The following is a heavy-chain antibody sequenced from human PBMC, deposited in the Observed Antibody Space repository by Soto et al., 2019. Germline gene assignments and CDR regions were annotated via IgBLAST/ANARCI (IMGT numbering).Heavy chain of an antibody. J-gene: IGHJ6*02. V-gene: IGHV5-51*01. D-gene: IGHD2-2*01. CDR2: IYPGDSDT. CDR3: ARGAKDCSSTSCPSPSYYYYGMDV. Sequence: GESLKISCKGSGYSFTSYWIGWVRQMPGKGLEWMGIIYPGDSDTRYSPSFQGQVTISVDKSISTAYLQWSSLKASDTAMYYCARGAKDCSSTSCPSPSYYYYGMDVWGQGTTVTVSS. CDR1: GYSFTSYW.